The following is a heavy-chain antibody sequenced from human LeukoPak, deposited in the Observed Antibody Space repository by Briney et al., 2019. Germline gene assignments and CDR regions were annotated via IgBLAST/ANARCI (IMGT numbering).Heavy chain of an antibody. CDR3: ARSYPCSSTSCYEVHFDY. V-gene: IGHV4-59*08. J-gene: IGHJ4*02. D-gene: IGHD2-2*01. CDR1: GGSISSYY. CDR2: IYYSGST. Sequence: SETLSLTCTVSGGSISSYYWSWIRQPPGKGLEWIGYIYYSGSTNYNPFLKSRVTISVDTSKNQFSLKLSSVTAADTAVYYCARSYPCSSTSCYEVHFDYWGQGTLVTVSS.